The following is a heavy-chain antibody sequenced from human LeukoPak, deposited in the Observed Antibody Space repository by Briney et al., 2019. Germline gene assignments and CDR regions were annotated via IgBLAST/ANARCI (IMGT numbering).Heavy chain of an antibody. J-gene: IGHJ4*02. CDR2: ISSSSSYI. D-gene: IGHD4-23*01. CDR1: RFTFSSYS. Sequence: GGSLRLSCAASRFTFSSYSMNWVHQAPGKGLDWVSSISSSSSYISNEDSVKGRFTTFRDNAKNSLYLQMNSLRAEDTAVYYCARDGKDGGTYSFDYWGQGTLVTVSS. CDR3: ARDGKDGGTYSFDY. V-gene: IGHV3-21*01.